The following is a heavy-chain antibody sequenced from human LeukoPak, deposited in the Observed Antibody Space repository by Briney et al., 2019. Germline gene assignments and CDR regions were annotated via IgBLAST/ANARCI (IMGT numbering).Heavy chain of an antibody. J-gene: IGHJ4*02. CDR3: ARARSGSERKAYYFDY. CDR1: GFTFSSYS. CDR2: ISSSSSYI. D-gene: IGHD3-10*01. V-gene: IGHV3-21*04. Sequence: GGSLRLSCAASGFTFSSYSMTWVRQAPGKGLEWVSSISSSSSYIYYADSVKGRFTISRDNAKNSLYLQMNSLRAEDTAVYYCARARSGSERKAYYFDYWGQGTLVTVSS.